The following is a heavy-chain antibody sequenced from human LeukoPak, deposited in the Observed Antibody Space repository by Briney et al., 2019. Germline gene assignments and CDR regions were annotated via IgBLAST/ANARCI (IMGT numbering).Heavy chain of an antibody. CDR2: ISSSGSTI. CDR1: GFTFSSYE. CDR3: ARDWGGVVVVVAAELDY. V-gene: IGHV3-48*03. D-gene: IGHD2-15*01. J-gene: IGHJ4*02. Sequence: GGSLRLSCAASGFTFSSYEMNWVRQAPGKGLEWVSYISSSGSTIYYADSVKGRFTISRDNAKNSLYLQMNSLRAEDTAVYYCARDWGGVVVVVAAELDYWGQGTLVTVSS.